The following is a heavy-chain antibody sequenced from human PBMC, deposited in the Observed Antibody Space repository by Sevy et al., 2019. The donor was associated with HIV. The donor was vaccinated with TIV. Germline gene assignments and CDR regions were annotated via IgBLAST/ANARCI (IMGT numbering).Heavy chain of an antibody. V-gene: IGHV4-39*01. D-gene: IGHD6-13*01. CDR3: ARRLAAAGGGNEYFQP. J-gene: IGHJ1*01. Sequence: SETLSLTCTVSGGSINNKAYYWAWIRQPPGKGLEWIGSMSYNGTSYYNPSLNCRFTISLDTSKNQFSLRLTFVTAADTSVYYCARRLAAAGGGNEYFQPWGQGTLVTVSS. CDR2: MSYNGTS. CDR1: GGSINNKAYY.